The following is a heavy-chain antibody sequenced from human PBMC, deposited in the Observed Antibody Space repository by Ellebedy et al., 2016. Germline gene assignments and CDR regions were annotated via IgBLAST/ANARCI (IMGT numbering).Heavy chain of an antibody. CDR1: GYIFTNYW. CDR3: ARLDGGYSGY. D-gene: IGHD1-26*01. J-gene: IGHJ4*02. V-gene: IGHV5-51*01. Sequence: GESLKISCKGSGYIFTNYWVAWVRQMPGKGLECMGIIFPGDSDTRYSPSFQGQVTISVDKSIDTAYLQWSSLKASDTAVYYCARLDGGYSGYWGQGTLVTVSS. CDR2: IFPGDSDT.